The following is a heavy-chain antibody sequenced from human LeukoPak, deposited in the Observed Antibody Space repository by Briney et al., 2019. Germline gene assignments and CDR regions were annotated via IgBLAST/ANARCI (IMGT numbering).Heavy chain of an antibody. J-gene: IGHJ4*02. D-gene: IGHD3-22*01. Sequence: ASVKVSCKASGYTFTSYGISWVRQAPGQGLEWMGWISAYNGNTNYAQKLQGRVTMTTDTSTSTAYMELRSLRSEDTAVYYCAREDYYDSSAYPDYWGQGTLVTVSS. CDR3: AREDYYDSSAYPDY. CDR1: GYTFTSYG. V-gene: IGHV1-18*01. CDR2: ISAYNGNT.